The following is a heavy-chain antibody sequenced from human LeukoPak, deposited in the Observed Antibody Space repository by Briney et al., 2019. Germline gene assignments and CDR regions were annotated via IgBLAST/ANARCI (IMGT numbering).Heavy chain of an antibody. D-gene: IGHD1-1*01. CDR3: ARVNINNWHSCDY. CDR2: IYHSGSP. V-gene: IGHV4-4*02. Sequence: SETLSLTCAVSGGSISSNNWWGWVRQPPGKGLEWIGRIYHSGSPNYNPSLKSRVTISVDKSRNHFSLNLSSVTAADTAVYYCARVNINNWHSCDYWGQGTLVTVSS. CDR1: GGSISSNNW. J-gene: IGHJ4*02.